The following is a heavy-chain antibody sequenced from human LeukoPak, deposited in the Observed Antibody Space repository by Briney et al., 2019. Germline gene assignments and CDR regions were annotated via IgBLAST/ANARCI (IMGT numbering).Heavy chain of an antibody. D-gene: IGHD6-13*01. CDR1: GYTFTGYY. CDR3: ARDRLHIAAESHGMDV. V-gene: IGHV1-2*02. Sequence: ASVKVSCKASGYTFTGYYMHWVRQAPGQGLEWMGWINPNSGGTNYAQKFQGRVTMTRDTSISTAYMELSRLRSDDTTVYYCARDRLHIAAESHGMDVWGQGTTVTVSS. J-gene: IGHJ6*02. CDR2: INPNSGGT.